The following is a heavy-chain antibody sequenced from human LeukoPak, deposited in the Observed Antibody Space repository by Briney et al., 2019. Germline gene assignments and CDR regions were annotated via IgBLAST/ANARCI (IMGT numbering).Heavy chain of an antibody. J-gene: IGHJ4*02. V-gene: IGHV1-46*01. CDR2: INPSGGST. D-gene: IGHD3-10*01. Sequence: ASVKVSCKASGYTFTSYYMHWVRQAPGQGLEWMGIINPSGGSTSYAQKFQGRVTMTRDTSTSTAYMELRSLRSDDTAVYYCARHFYGSGTYYHFDYWGQGTLVTVSS. CDR3: ARHFYGSGTYYHFDY. CDR1: GYTFTSYY.